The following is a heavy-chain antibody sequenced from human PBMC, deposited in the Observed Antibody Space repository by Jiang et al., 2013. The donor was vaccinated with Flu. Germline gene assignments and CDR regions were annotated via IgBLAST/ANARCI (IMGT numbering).Heavy chain of an antibody. Sequence: VQLLESGGGVVQPGRSLRLSCAASGFTFSSYAMHWVRQAPGKGLEWVAIMSFDGKNENHADSVKGRFTISRDNSKNTLYLQMSSLRAEDTALYYCARARDYYSQLDVWGQGTTVTVSS. CDR3: ARARDYYSQLDV. CDR2: MSFDGKNE. D-gene: IGHD3-22*01. V-gene: IGHV3-30*04. CDR1: GFTFSSYA. J-gene: IGHJ6*02.